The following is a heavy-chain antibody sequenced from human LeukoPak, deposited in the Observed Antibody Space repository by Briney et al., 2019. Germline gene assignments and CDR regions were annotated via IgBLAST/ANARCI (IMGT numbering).Heavy chain of an antibody. J-gene: IGHJ4*02. D-gene: IGHD3-16*01. CDR3: ARVIGSYGDSAY. V-gene: IGHV3-48*04. CDR1: GFTFSSYS. Sequence: GGSLRLSCAASGFTFSSYSMNWVRQAPGKGLEWLSYISSTSSAIYYADSLKGRFTISRDNAKKSLYLQMDSLRAEDTAVYYCARVIGSYGDSAYWGQGTLVTVSS. CDR2: ISSTSSAI.